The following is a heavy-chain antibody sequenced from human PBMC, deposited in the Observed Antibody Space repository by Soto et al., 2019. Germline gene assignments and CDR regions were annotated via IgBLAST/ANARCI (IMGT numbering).Heavy chain of an antibody. CDR3: ASGGWETPI. D-gene: IGHD1-26*01. CDR2: MNPDGSQE. CDR1: GFAFSTYW. V-gene: IGHV3-7*03. J-gene: IGHJ4*02. Sequence: EVQLVESGGGLVQPGGSLRLSCAASGFAFSTYWMSWVRQAPGQGLEWVATMNPDGSQEYYVDSVKGRFTVSRDNAKKSLYLQMNSLRDEDSSVYYCASGGWETPIWGQGTPVTASS.